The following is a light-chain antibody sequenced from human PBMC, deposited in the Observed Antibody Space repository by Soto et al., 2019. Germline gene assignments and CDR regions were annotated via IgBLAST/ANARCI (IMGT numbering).Light chain of an antibody. CDR3: GADHGSGSNFVYV. CDR1: SAYSNYK. Sequence: QLVLTQPPSASASLGASVTLTCTLSSAYSNYKVDWYQQRPGKGPRFVMRVGTGGIVGSKGDGIPDRFSVLASGLNRYLTIENIQEEDESDYHCGADHGSGSNFVYVFGTGTKLTVL. CDR2: VGTGGIVG. V-gene: IGLV9-49*01. J-gene: IGLJ1*01.